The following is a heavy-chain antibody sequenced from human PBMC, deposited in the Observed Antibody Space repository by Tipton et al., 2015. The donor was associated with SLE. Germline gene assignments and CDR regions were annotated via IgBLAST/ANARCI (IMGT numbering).Heavy chain of an antibody. V-gene: IGHV4-31*03. CDR2: IYYSGST. D-gene: IGHD3-22*01. Sequence: TLSLTCTVSGGSISSGGYYWSWIRQHPGKGLEWIGYIYYSGSTYYNPSLKSRVTISVDTSKNPFSLKLSSVTAVDTAVYYCARLRELYYDSSPDAFDIWGQGTMVTVSS. CDR3: ARLRELYYDSSPDAFDI. J-gene: IGHJ3*02. CDR1: GGSISSGGYY.